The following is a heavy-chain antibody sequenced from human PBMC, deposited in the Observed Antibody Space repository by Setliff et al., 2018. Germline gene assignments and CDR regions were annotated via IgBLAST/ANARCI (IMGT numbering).Heavy chain of an antibody. D-gene: IGHD2-15*01. CDR2: IRDDGGNK. J-gene: IGHJ4*02. V-gene: IGHV3-30*02. CDR1: GFTFSTYR. Sequence: GGSMRLSCAASGFTFSTYRMHWVRQAPGKGLEWVAVIRDDGGNKYHADSVKGRFTISRYNSKNTLYLQMNSLRPEDTAVYYCARTCSGSGCYAGLESWGQGTPVTVSS. CDR3: ARTCSGSGCYAGLES.